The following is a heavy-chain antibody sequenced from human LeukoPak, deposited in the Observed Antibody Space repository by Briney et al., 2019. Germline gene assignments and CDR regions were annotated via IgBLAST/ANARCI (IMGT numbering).Heavy chain of an antibody. V-gene: IGHV3-23*01. Sequence: PGGSLRLSCAASGFTFSNYAMSWVRQAPGKGLQWVSAISVGGVGTYYADSVEGRFTISRDDSKNTLFLQMNNLGDEDTAVYYRAKPPTEWAAGGTFDSWGQGALVAVSS. CDR1: GFTFSNYA. CDR2: ISVGGVGT. J-gene: IGHJ4*02. D-gene: IGHD6-13*01. CDR3: AKPPTEWAAGGTFDS.